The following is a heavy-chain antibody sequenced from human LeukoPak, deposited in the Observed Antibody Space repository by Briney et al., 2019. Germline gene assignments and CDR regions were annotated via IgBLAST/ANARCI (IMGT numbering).Heavy chain of an antibody. D-gene: IGHD5-18*01. CDR3: ARENDRYGRIDY. Sequence: SETLSLTCTVSGGSISSGDYYWSWIRQPPGKGLEWIGYIYYSGSTYYNPSLKSRVTISVDTSKNQFSLKLSSVTAADTAVYYCARENDRYGRIDYWGQGTQVTVSS. V-gene: IGHV4-30-4*01. CDR1: GGSISSGDYY. J-gene: IGHJ4*02. CDR2: IYYSGST.